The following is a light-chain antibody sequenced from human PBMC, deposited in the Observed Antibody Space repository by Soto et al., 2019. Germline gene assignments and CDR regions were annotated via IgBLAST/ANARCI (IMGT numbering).Light chain of an antibody. CDR2: EDN. J-gene: IGLJ2*01. Sequence: NFMLTQPHSVSESPGKTVTISCTRSSGSIASNYVQWYQQRPGSAPTTVIYEDNQRPSGVPDRFSGSIDSSSNSASLTISGLKTEVEADYYCQSYDSSFVVFGGGTKLTVL. CDR1: SGSIASNY. CDR3: QSYDSSFVV. V-gene: IGLV6-57*04.